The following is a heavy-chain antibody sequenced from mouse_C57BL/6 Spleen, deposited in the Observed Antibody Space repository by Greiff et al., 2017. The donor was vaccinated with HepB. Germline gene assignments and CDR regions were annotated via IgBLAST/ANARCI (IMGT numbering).Heavy chain of an antibody. V-gene: IGHV5-4*01. CDR3: ARGHYDYDVGYWYFDV. J-gene: IGHJ1*03. Sequence: EVQRVESGGGLVKPGGSLKLSCAASGFTFSSYAMSWVRQTPEKRLEWVATISDGGSYTYYPDNVKGRFTISRDNAKNTLYLQMSHLESEDTAMYYCARGHYDYDVGYWYFDVWGTGTTVTVSS. CDR2: ISDGGSYT. D-gene: IGHD2-4*01. CDR1: GFTFSSYA.